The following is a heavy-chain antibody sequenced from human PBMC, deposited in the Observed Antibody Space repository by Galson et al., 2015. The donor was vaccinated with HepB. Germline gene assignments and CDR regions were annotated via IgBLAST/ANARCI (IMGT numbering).Heavy chain of an antibody. J-gene: IGHJ6*02. CDR1: GFTFSNAW. V-gene: IGHV3-15*01. D-gene: IGHD3-22*01. CDR3: TASTLYYYDSSGYYPPLFYYYGMDV. Sequence: SLRLSCAASGFTFSNAWMSWVRQAPGKGLEWVGRIKSKTDGGTTDYAAPVKGRFTISRDDSKNTLYLQMNSLKTEDTAVYYCTASTLYYYDSSGYYPPLFYYYGMDVWGQGTTVTVSS. CDR2: IKSKTDGGTT.